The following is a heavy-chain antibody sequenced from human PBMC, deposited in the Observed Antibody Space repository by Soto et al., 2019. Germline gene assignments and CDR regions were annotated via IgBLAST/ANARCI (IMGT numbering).Heavy chain of an antibody. CDR2: IYFSGST. CDR1: GVSSSTSSYY. V-gene: IGHV4-39*01. J-gene: IGHJ5*02. D-gene: IGHD6-13*01. Sequence: QLQLQESGPGLVKPSETLSLTCTVSGVSSSTSSYYWGCIRQPPGKGLECIGSIYFSGSTYYNPSLDSRVTMSLDTSKNQFSLRLSSVTAADTAVYYCARLSVAAAGWCDPWGQGTLVIVSS. CDR3: ARLSVAAAGWCDP.